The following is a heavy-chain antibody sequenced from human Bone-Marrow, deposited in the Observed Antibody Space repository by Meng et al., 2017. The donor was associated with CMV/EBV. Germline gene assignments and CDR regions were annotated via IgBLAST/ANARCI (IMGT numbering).Heavy chain of an antibody. CDR2: ISYDGSNK. V-gene: IGHV3-30-3*01. D-gene: IGHD2-15*01. Sequence: GESLKISCAASGFTFSSYAMHWVRQAPGKGLEWVAVISYDGSNKYYADSVKGRFTISRDNSKNTLYLQMNSLRAEDTAVYYCARDSTTTYCSGGSCYPLSYGMDVWGQGTTVTVSS. CDR1: GFTFSSYA. J-gene: IGHJ6*02. CDR3: ARDSTTTYCSGGSCYPLSYGMDV.